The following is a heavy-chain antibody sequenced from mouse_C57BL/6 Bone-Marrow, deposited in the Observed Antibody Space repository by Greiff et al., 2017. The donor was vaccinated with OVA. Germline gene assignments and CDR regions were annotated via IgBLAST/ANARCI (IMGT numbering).Heavy chain of an antibody. D-gene: IGHD1-1*01. Sequence: VQLQQSGPGLVQPSQSLSITCTVSGFSLTSYGVHWIRQSPGKGLEWLGAIWSGGNTDYNAAFISRLSISKDNSKSDIFYKMNSLQADDAAVYYCARKGLVLRSDYYDMDYWGQGISVIVSS. CDR2: IWSGGNT. V-gene: IGHV2-2*01. CDR3: ARKGLVLRSDYYDMDY. CDR1: GFSLTSYG. J-gene: IGHJ4*01.